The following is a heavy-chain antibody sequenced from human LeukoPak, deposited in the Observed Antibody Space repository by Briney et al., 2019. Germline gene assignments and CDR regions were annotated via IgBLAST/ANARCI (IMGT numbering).Heavy chain of an antibody. CDR1: GYRFTSYW. CDR2: IYPGDSDT. CDR3: ARRSGSYSDWFDP. Sequence: GASLKISCRGSGYRFTSYWIGWVRQLPGKGLEWMGSIYPGDSDTRYSPSFQGQVTISADQSNSTAYLQWSSLKASDTAMYYCARRSGSYSDWFDPWGQGALVTVTS. V-gene: IGHV5-51*01. J-gene: IGHJ5*02. D-gene: IGHD1-26*01.